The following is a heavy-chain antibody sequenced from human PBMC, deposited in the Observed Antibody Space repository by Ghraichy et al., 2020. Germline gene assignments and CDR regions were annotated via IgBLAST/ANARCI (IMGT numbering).Heavy chain of an antibody. J-gene: IGHJ4*02. Sequence: GGSLRLSCAASGFTFSSYGMHWVRQAPGKGLEWVAFIRYDGSNKYYADSVKGRFTISRDNSKNTLYLQMNSLRAEDTAVYYCAKLTGDQSLHFDYWGQGTLVTVSS. D-gene: IGHD7-27*01. CDR1: GFTFSSYG. CDR3: AKLTGDQSLHFDY. CDR2: IRYDGSNK. V-gene: IGHV3-30*02.